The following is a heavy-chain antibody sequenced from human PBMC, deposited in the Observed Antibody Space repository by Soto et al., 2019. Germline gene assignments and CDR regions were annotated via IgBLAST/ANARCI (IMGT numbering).Heavy chain of an antibody. V-gene: IGHV1-69*01. D-gene: IGHD6-13*01. J-gene: IGHJ6*02. CDR3: ARGGVHVQQLFYYYYYGMDV. CDR2: IIPIFGTA. Sequence: QVQLVQSGAEVKKPGSSVKVSCKASGGTFSSYAISWVRQAPGQGLEWMGGIIPIFGTANYAQKFQGRVTIPADESTSPAYMELSGLRSEDTAVYYCARGGVHVQQLFYYYYYGMDVWGQGTKVTVSS. CDR1: GGTFSSYA.